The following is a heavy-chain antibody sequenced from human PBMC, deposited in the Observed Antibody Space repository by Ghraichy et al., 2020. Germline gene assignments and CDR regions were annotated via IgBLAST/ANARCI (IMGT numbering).Heavy chain of an antibody. V-gene: IGHV4-59*01. CDR1: GGSISSYY. D-gene: IGHD1-26*01. CDR3: ARGRDSGSYLSGFDY. Sequence: ESLNISCTVSGGSISSYYWSWIRQPPGKGLEWIGFIYYSGSTNYNPSLKSRVTISVDTSKNQFSLKLSSVTAADTAVFYCARGRDSGSYLSGFDYWGQGTLVTVSS. CDR2: IYYSGST. J-gene: IGHJ4*02.